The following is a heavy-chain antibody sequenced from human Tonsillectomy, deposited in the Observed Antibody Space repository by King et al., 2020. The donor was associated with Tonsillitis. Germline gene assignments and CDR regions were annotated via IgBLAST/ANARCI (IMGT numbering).Heavy chain of an antibody. V-gene: IGHV5-10-1*01. J-gene: IGHJ6*02. D-gene: IGHD5-18*01. Sequence: QLVQSGAEVKKPGESLRISCKGSGYSFTSYWINWVRQMPGKGLEWMGRIDPSDSYTNYSPSFQGHVTISADKSISTAYLQWSSLKASDTAMYYCARLDTAMFKGYCFYGMDVWGQGTPVTVSS. CDR3: ARLDTAMFKGYCFYGMDV. CDR1: GYSFTSYW. CDR2: IDPSDSYT.